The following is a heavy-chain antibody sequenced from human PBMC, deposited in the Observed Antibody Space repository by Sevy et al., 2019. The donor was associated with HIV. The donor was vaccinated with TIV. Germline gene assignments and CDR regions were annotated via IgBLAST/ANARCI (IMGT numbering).Heavy chain of an antibody. V-gene: IGHV4-39*01. Sequence: SETLSLTCTVSGGSISSSSYYWGWIRQPPGKGLEWIGSIYYSGSTYYNPSLKSRVTISVDTSKNQLSLKLSSVTAADTAVYYCARTSTMVRGVKYYYYYYGMDVWGQGTTVTVSS. J-gene: IGHJ6*02. CDR3: ARTSTMVRGVKYYYYYYGMDV. CDR1: GGSISSSSYY. CDR2: IYYSGST. D-gene: IGHD3-10*01.